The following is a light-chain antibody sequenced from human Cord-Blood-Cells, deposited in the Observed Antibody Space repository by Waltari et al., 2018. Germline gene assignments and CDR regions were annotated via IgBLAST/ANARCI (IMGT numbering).Light chain of an antibody. CDR3: QQYNNWPPYT. Sequence: EIVMTPSPATLSVSPGERATLSCRASQSVSSNLAGYQQNPGHAPRLLIYGASTRATGIPARFSGSGSGTEFTLTISSLQSEDFAVYYCQQYNNWPPYTFGQGTKLEIK. J-gene: IGKJ2*01. CDR1: QSVSSN. V-gene: IGKV3-15*01. CDR2: GAS.